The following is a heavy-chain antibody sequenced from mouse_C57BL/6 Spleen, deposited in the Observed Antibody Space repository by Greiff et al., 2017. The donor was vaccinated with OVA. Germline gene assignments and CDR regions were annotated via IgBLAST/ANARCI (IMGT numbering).Heavy chain of an antibody. CDR3: ASYGSSLPGFAY. CDR2: ISSGSSTI. J-gene: IGHJ3*01. CDR1: GFTFSDYG. V-gene: IGHV5-17*01. Sequence: EVKLMESGGGLVKPGGSLKLSCAASGFTFSDYGMHWVRQAPEKGLEWVAYISSGSSTIYYADTVKGRFTISRDNAKNTLFLQMTSLRSEDTAMYYCASYGSSLPGFAYWGQGTLVTVSA. D-gene: IGHD1-1*01.